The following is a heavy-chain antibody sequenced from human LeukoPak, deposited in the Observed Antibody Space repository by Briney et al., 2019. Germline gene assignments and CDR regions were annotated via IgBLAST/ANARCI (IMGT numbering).Heavy chain of an antibody. CDR1: GGSVSNYY. CDR3: ARDSSGWSRLDY. D-gene: IGHD6-19*01. CDR2: MYYSGST. J-gene: IGHJ4*02. V-gene: IGHV4-59*02. Sequence: SETLSLTCSVSGGSVSNYYWSWIRQSPGKGLEWIGYMYYSGSTNYNPSLKSRVTISLDTSKNQFSLNLISVTAADTALYYCARDSSGWSRLDYWGQGTLVTVSS.